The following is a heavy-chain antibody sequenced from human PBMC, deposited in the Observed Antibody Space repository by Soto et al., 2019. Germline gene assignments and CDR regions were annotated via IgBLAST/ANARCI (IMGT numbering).Heavy chain of an antibody. Sequence: GGSLRLSCAASGFTFSSYAMSWVRQAPGKGLEWVSVISGSGGSTYYADSVKGRFTVSRDNSKNTLYLQMNSLRAEDTAVYYCAKRAVYDVDIVATKLVYFDNWGQGTLVTVSS. CDR2: ISGSGGST. CDR1: GFTFSSYA. J-gene: IGHJ4*02. CDR3: AKRAVYDVDIVATKLVYFDN. D-gene: IGHD5-12*01. V-gene: IGHV3-23*01.